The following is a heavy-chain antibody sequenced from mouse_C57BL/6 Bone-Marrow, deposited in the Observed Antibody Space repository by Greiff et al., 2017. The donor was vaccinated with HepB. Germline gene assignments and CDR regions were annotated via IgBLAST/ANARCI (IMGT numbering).Heavy chain of an antibody. CDR3: ARASGTEFDY. CDR2: INPNNGGT. CDR1: GYTFPDYN. Sequence: EVKLQESGPELVKPGASVKMSCKASGYTFPDYNMHWVKQSHGKSLEWIGYINPNNGGTSYNQKFKGKATLTVNKSSSTAYMELRSLTSEDSAVYYCARASGTEFDYWGQGTTLTVSS. D-gene: IGHD4-1*01. J-gene: IGHJ2*01. V-gene: IGHV1-22*01.